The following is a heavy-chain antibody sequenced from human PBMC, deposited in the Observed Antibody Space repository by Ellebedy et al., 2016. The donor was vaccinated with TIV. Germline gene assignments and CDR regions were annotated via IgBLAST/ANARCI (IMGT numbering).Heavy chain of an antibody. V-gene: IGHV3-23*05. J-gene: IGHJ4*02. D-gene: IGHD3-3*01. CDR1: GFTFSSYA. CDR2: IDKSGYST. Sequence: GESLKISCVASGFTFSSYAMSWVRQAPGKGLEWVSAIDKSGYSTYYADSVKGRFTISRDNSKNTVFLQMNSLRAEDTAVYYCARESDLGSIGAGFDYWGQGDLVTVSS. CDR3: ARESDLGSIGAGFDY.